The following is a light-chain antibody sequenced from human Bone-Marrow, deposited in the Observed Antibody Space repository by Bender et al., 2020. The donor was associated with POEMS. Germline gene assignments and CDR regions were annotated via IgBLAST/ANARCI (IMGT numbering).Light chain of an antibody. Sequence: SYKLTQPPSVSVSPGQTASITCSGDKLGDKHACWYQQKPGQSPVLVIYQDTKRPSGIPERFSGSISGNTATLTISGTQAMDEADYYCQAWDSTTVVFGGGTKLTVL. CDR1: KLGDKH. V-gene: IGLV3-1*01. J-gene: IGLJ2*01. CDR2: QDT. CDR3: QAWDSTTVV.